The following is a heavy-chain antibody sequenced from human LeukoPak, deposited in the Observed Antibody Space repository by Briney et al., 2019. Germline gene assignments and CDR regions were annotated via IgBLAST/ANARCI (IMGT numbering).Heavy chain of an antibody. J-gene: IGHJ4*02. CDR2: ISYDGSNK. CDR1: GFTFSSYA. D-gene: IGHD3-10*01. Sequence: GRSLRLSCAASGFTFSSYAMHWVRQAPGKGLEWVAVISYDGSNKYYADSVKGRFTISRDNSKNTLYLQMNSLRAEDTAVYYCARSPYGSGSYYPFDYWGQGTLVTVSS. V-gene: IGHV3-30*04. CDR3: ARSPYGSGSYYPFDY.